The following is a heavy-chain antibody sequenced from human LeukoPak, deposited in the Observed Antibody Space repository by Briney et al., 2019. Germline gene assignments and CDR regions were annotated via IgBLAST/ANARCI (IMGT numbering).Heavy chain of an antibody. Sequence: PSETLSPTCAVSGGSISTTDFDWAWIRQPPGQGLEWIATISSSGKSYYNPYLMSRVTISVDTSKNQFSLLVTSVIGADTGLFYCARFKGGTGFDYWGRGILVIVS. CDR1: GGSISTTDFD. D-gene: IGHD1-26*01. CDR3: ARFKGGTGFDY. CDR2: ISSSGKS. J-gene: IGHJ4*02. V-gene: IGHV4-39*01.